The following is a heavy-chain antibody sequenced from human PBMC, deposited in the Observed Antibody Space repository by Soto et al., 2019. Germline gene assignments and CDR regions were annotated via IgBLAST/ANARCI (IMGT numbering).Heavy chain of an antibody. CDR2: INHLETT. D-gene: IGHD1-26*01. CDR3: ARGGGSDSFDY. Sequence: PSETLSLTCTVSGASITYGGYSWSWLRPTPGKGLEWIGYINHLETTFYNPSFESRLSLSLDRAKNQFYLNLNSMSAADRAVYFCARGGGSDSFDYWGQGILVTVSS. J-gene: IGHJ4*02. CDR1: GASITYGGYS. V-gene: IGHV4-30-2*01.